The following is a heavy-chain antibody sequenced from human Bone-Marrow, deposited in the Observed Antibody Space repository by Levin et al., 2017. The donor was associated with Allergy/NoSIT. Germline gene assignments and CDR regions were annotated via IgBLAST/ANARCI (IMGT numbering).Heavy chain of an antibody. CDR1: GYSVSSGYN. CDR2: IYQSGST. Sequence: SETLSLTCAVSGYSVSSGYNWGWIRQSPGTGLEWIASIYQSGSTYYNPSLKSRVTISLDTSKNQFSLKLSSVTAADTAVYYCARAGMIIFGGSQFDYWGQGTLVTVSS. J-gene: IGHJ4*02. D-gene: IGHD3-16*01. V-gene: IGHV4-38-2*01. CDR3: ARAGMIIFGGSQFDY.